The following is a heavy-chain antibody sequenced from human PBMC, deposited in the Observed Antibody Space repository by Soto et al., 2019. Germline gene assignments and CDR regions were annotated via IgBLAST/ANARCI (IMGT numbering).Heavy chain of an antibody. V-gene: IGHV3-30*18. Sequence: QVQLVESGGGVVQPGRSLRLSCSTSGFTFSNYGMHWFRQAPGKGLEWLAVISFDEKNTDNVDSVKDRFAISRDNAKNTLSLQMNSLRAEDTAVYFCAKDRTDHFWTGFCDSWGQGALVTVSS. CDR3: AKDRTDHFWTGFCDS. CDR2: ISFDEKNT. J-gene: IGHJ4*02. CDR1: GFTFSNYG. D-gene: IGHD3-3*02.